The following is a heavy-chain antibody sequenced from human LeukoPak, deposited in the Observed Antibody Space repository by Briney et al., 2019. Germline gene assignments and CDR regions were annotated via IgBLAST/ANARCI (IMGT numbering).Heavy chain of an antibody. D-gene: IGHD3-16*02. CDR3: AKMPGVIVMRYYFDY. V-gene: IGHV3-23*01. CDR2: ISGSGGST. J-gene: IGHJ4*02. CDR1: GFTFSSYG. Sequence: GGSLRLFCAASGFTFSSYGMSWVRQAPGKGLEWVSAISGSGGSTYYADSVKGRFTISRDNSKNTLYLQMNSLRAEDTAVYYCAKMPGVIVMRYYFDYWGQGTLVTVSS.